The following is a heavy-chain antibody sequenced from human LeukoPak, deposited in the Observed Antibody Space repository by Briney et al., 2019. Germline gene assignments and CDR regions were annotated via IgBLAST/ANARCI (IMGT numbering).Heavy chain of an antibody. CDR2: INPNSGGT. Sequence: VASVKVSCKASGYTFTGYYMHWVRQAPGQGLEWMGWINPNSGGTNYAQKLQGRVTMTTDTSTSTAYMELRSLRSDDTAVYYCARVTESYSSSWYYYYYYMDVWGKGTTVTVSS. CDR3: ARVTESYSSSWYYYYYYMDV. CDR1: GYTFTGYY. D-gene: IGHD6-13*01. V-gene: IGHV1-2*02. J-gene: IGHJ6*03.